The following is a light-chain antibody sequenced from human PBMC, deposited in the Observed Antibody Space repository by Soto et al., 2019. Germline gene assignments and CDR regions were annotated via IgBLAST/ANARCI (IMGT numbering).Light chain of an antibody. J-gene: IGKJ1*01. CDR1: HFISSW. CDR2: DTS. Sequence: DIQMTHSPSTLSASVGDRDTITCRASHFISSWLAWYQHKPGKAPKLLIYDTSTLGTGVPSRFSGSGSGTEFTLTISSLHPDDFATYYCQQYNTFSWTFGQGTRVEIK. CDR3: QQYNTFSWT. V-gene: IGKV1-5*01.